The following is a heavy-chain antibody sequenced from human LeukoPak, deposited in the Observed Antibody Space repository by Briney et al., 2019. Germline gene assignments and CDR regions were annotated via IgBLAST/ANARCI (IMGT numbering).Heavy chain of an antibody. D-gene: IGHD4-17*01. CDR2: IYYSGST. CDR3: ARVFRDYGDLRGYFDY. J-gene: IGHJ4*02. Sequence: SETLSLTCTVSGGPISSGDYYWSWIRQPPGKGLEWIGYIYYSGSTYYNPSLKSRVTISVDTSKNQFSPKLSSVTAADTAVYYCARVFRDYGDLRGYFDYWGQGTLVTVSS. CDR1: GGPISSGDYY. V-gene: IGHV4-30-4*01.